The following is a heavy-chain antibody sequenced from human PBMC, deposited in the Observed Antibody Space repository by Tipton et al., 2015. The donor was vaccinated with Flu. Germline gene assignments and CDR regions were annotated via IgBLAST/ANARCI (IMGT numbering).Heavy chain of an antibody. D-gene: IGHD3-10*01. V-gene: IGHV5-51*01. Sequence: VQLVQSGVEVKEPGESLKISCTGSGYSFPNYWIGWVRQMPGKGLEWMGIIYPDASDARYSPSFQGQVTISADKSSSAAYLQWSSLKASDTAMYYCARHKTRGEDYNFPFFFDSWGQGTLVTVSS. CDR2: IYPDASDA. CDR3: ARHKTRGEDYNFPFFFDS. J-gene: IGHJ4*02. CDR1: GYSFPNYW.